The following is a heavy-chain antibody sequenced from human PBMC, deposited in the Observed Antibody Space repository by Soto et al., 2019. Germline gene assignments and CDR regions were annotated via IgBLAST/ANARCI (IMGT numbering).Heavy chain of an antibody. J-gene: IGHJ2*01. V-gene: IGHV1-69*12. CDR3: AQTLGLAVAGPGRFDL. Sequence: QVQLVQSGAEVKKYGSSVKVSCKASGGTFSRYAISWVRQAPGQGLEWMGGITPMFGTANYAQKVQGRVTSTADESTSTAYMELSSLRSDDTAVYYCAQTLGLAVAGPGRFDLWGRGTLVTVSS. D-gene: IGHD6-19*01. CDR1: GGTFSRYA. CDR2: ITPMFGTA.